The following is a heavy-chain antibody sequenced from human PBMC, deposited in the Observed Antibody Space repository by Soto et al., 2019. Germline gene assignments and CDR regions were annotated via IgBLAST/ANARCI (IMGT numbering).Heavy chain of an antibody. J-gene: IGHJ4*02. D-gene: IGHD6-13*01. V-gene: IGHV1-18*01. CDR3: ATAIAATGPADD. CDR2: IGAYNSNT. CDR1: GSTFTSNG. Sequence: QIHLVQSEAEVKKPGASVKVSCKASGSTFTSNGFTWVRQAPGQGLQWMGWIGAYNSNTNYARKFQGGVTMTTDTSTSTVFMELTSLTSDATAVYYCATAIAATGPADDWGQGTLVTVSS.